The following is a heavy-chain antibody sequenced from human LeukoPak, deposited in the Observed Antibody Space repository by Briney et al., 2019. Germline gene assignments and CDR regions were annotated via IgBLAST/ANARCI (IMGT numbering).Heavy chain of an antibody. J-gene: IGHJ4*02. D-gene: IGHD3-9*01. V-gene: IGHV4-39*07. CDR3: VRETNYDILTGYYTYYFDY. Sequence: SETLSLTCTVSGGSISSSSYYWGWIRQPPGKGLEWIGSIYYSGSTYYNPSLKSRVTISVDTSKNQFSLKLSSVTAADTAVYYCVRETNYDILTGYYTYYFDYWGQGTLVTVSS. CDR1: GGSISSSSYY. CDR2: IYYSGST.